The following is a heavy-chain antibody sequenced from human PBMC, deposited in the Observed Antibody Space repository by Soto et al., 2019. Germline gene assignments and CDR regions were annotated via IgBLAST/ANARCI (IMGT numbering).Heavy chain of an antibody. CDR2: IYYSGSA. V-gene: IGHV4-61*01. J-gene: IGHJ5*02. Sequence: SETLSLTCTVSGGSVSSDNYYWTWIRQPPGKGLEWIGHIYYSGSANYNPSLKSRVTMSVDTSKNQFSLNLSSATAADTAVYYCARVRSSGWYGWFDPWGQGTLVTVSS. CDR1: GGSVSSDNYY. D-gene: IGHD6-19*01. CDR3: ARVRSSGWYGWFDP.